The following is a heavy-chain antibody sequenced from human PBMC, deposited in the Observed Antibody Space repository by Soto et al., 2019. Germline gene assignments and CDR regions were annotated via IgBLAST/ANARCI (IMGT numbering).Heavy chain of an antibody. CDR3: EGESGENWSYEAY. V-gene: IGHV4-4*07. Sequence: QSLTCTVSGDTITSFSWNWIRQSAGKGLEWIGRISTTGNTHYNPSLESRVTMSLDTSKNQFSLKLTSVTAADTAVYYCEGESGENWSYEAYWGQGTLVTVSS. D-gene: IGHD1-7*01. J-gene: IGHJ4*02. CDR2: ISTTGNT. CDR1: GDTITSFS.